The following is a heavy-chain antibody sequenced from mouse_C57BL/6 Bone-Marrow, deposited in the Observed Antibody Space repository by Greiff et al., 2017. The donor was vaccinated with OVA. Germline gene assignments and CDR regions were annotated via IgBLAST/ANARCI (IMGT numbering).Heavy chain of an antibody. V-gene: IGHV1-69*01. Sequence: QVQLQQPGAELVMPGASVKLSCKASGYTFTSYWMHWVKQRPGQGLEWIGEIDPSDSYTNYNQKFQGKSTLTVDKSSSTAYMQLSSLTSEDSAVYYCARTLRDWGQGTLVTVSA. D-gene: IGHD1-1*01. CDR3: ARTLRD. CDR2: IDPSDSYT. CDR1: GYTFTSYW. J-gene: IGHJ3*01.